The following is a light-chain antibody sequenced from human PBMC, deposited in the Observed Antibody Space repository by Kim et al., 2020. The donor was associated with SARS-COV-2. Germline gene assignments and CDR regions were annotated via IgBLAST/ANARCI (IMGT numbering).Light chain of an antibody. Sequence: GQSITISCTGTSIDVGGDNYVSWYQQHPGKAPKVMIYAVSNRPSGVSNRFSGSKSGNTASLTISGLQAEDEADYYCSSRSSSSTRVFGGGTQLTVL. CDR2: AVS. CDR3: SSRSSSSTRV. V-gene: IGLV2-14*03. J-gene: IGLJ3*02. CDR1: SIDVGGDNY.